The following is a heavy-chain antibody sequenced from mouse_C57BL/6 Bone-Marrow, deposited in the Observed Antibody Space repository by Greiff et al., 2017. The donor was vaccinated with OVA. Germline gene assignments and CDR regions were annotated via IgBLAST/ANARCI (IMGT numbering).Heavy chain of an antibody. V-gene: IGHV14-4*01. Sequence: LVESGAELVRPGASVKLSCTASGFNIKDDYMHWVKQRPEQGLEWIGWIDPENGDTEYASKFQGKATITADTSSNTAYLQLSSLTSEDTAVYYCTTSGSSAWFAYWGQGTLVTVSA. J-gene: IGHJ3*01. CDR2: IDPENGDT. CDR1: GFNIKDDY. CDR3: TTSGSSAWFAY. D-gene: IGHD1-1*01.